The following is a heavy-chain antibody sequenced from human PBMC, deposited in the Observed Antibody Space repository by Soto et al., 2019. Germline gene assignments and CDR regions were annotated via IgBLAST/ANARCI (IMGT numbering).Heavy chain of an antibody. CDR2: INPSGGST. CDR3: ARDRGSNKKSSFDH. Sequence: QVLLVQSGAEVKKPGDSVKVSCKASGYTFTSYYMHWVRQAPGQGLEWMGIINPSGGSTSYAQKFQGRVTMTRDTSTSTVYMELSSPRSEDTAVYYCARDRGSNKKSSFDHWGQGILVIVSP. D-gene: IGHD2-15*01. J-gene: IGHJ4*02. CDR1: GYTFTSYY. V-gene: IGHV1-46*01.